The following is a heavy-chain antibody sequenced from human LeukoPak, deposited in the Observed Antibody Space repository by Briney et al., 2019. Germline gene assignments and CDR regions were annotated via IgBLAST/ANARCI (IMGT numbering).Heavy chain of an antibody. Sequence: PGGSLRLSCAASGFTFSSYAMSWVRQAPGKGLEWVSAISGSGGSTYYADSVKGRFTISRDNSKNTLYLQMNSLRVEDTAVYFCVRGSSYVIYWGQGALVTVSS. V-gene: IGHV3-23*01. CDR2: ISGSGGST. CDR1: GFTFSSYA. D-gene: IGHD2-21*01. J-gene: IGHJ1*01. CDR3: VRGSSYVIY.